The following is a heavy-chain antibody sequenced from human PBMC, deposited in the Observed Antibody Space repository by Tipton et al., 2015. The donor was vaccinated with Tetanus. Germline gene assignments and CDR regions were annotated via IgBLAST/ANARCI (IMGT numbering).Heavy chain of an antibody. CDR2: IYYSGST. D-gene: IGHD3-16*01. CDR1: GASISSGGYF. J-gene: IGHJ5*02. Sequence: TLSLTCSVSGASISSGGYFWNWIRHRPGKGLEWIGYIYYSGSTFYNPSLKSRVTISVDTSNNQFSLRLSSVTAADIAVYYCARDQGGGRVARLNWFGPWGQGTLVTVSS. V-gene: IGHV4-31*03. CDR3: ARDQGGGRVARLNWFGP.